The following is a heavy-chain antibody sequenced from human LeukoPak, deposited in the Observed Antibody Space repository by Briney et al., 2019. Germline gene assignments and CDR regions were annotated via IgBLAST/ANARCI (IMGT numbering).Heavy chain of an antibody. Sequence: GGSLRLSCAASGFTFSSYAMHWVRQAPGKGLEWVAVISYDGSNKYYADSVKGRFTISRDNSKNTLYLQMNSLRAEDTAVYYCARDLAMIVGGWFDPWGQGTLVTVSS. D-gene: IGHD3-22*01. CDR1: GFTFSSYA. V-gene: IGHV3-30-3*01. CDR2: ISYDGSNK. J-gene: IGHJ5*02. CDR3: ARDLAMIVGGWFDP.